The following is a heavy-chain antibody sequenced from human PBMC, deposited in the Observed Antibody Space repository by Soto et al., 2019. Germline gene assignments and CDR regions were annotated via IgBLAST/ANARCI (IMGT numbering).Heavy chain of an antibody. D-gene: IGHD2-8*01. Sequence: ASVKVSCKASGGTFSSYAISWVRQAPGQGLEWMGGIIPIFGTANYAQKFQGRVTITADESTSTAYMELSSLRSEDTAVYYCARASYIVLMVYASYYFDYWGQGTLVTVSS. J-gene: IGHJ4*02. CDR3: ARASYIVLMVYASYYFDY. CDR1: GGTFSSYA. CDR2: IIPIFGTA. V-gene: IGHV1-69*13.